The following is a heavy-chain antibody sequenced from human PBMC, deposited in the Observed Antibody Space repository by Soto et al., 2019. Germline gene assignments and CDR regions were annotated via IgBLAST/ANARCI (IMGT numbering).Heavy chain of an antibody. CDR2: IIDDGGRA. V-gene: IGHV3-23*01. CDR1: GFTFNRYA. D-gene: IGHD6-19*01. Sequence: EVQLLESGGGLVQPGGSLRLSCSASGFTFNRYAMSWVRQAPGKGLEWVSAIIDDGGRAYCADSVKGRFTISRDNSKNTLSLQMNSLRAEDTAVYYCAKDKMEQWLVGGYFDYWGQGTQVTVSS. CDR3: AKDKMEQWLVGGYFDY. J-gene: IGHJ4*02.